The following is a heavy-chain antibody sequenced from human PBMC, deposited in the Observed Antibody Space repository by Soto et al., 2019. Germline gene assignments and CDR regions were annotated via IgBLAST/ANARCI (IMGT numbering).Heavy chain of an antibody. J-gene: IGHJ4*02. V-gene: IGHV4-34*01. CDR3: ARAYIAARPGGGYYFDY. CDR1: GGSFSGYY. CDR2: INHSGST. Sequence: LPETLSLTCAVYGGSFSGYYWSWIRQPPGKGLEWIGEINHSGSTNYNPSLKSRVTISVDTSKNQFSLKLSSVTAADTAVYYCARAYIAARPGGGYYFDYWGQRTLVTVSS. D-gene: IGHD6-6*01.